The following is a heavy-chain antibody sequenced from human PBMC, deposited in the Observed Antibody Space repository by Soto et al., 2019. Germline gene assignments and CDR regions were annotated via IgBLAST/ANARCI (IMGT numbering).Heavy chain of an antibody. V-gene: IGHV1-69*06. Sequence: GASVKVSCKASGGTFSSYAISWVRQAPGQGLEWMGGIIPIFGTANYAQKFQGRVTITADKSTSTAYMELSSLRSEDTAVYYWARGQLRFLEWLSPKWYYYGMDVWGQGTTVTVSS. CDR1: GGTFSSYA. CDR2: IIPIFGTA. J-gene: IGHJ6*02. CDR3: ARGQLRFLEWLSPKWYYYGMDV. D-gene: IGHD3-3*01.